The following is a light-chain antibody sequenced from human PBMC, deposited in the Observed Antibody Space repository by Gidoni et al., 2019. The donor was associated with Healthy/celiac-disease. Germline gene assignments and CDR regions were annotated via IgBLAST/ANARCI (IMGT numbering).Light chain of an antibody. V-gene: IGKV1-39*01. Sequence: DIQMTQSPSSLSASVGDRVTITCRASQSSSSYLNWYQQKPGKAPKLLIYAASSLQSGVPSRFSGSGSGTDFTLTISRLQPEDFATYSCQQSYSTPRTFGQGTKVEIK. CDR3: QQSYSTPRT. CDR2: AAS. CDR1: QSSSSY. J-gene: IGKJ1*01.